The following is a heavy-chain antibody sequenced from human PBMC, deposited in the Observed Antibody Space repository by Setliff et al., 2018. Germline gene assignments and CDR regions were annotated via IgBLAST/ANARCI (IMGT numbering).Heavy chain of an antibody. CDR1: GESFSNNY. Sequence: AETLSLTCSVYGESFSNNYWSWIRQPPGKGLEWIGESNHSGSTSYNPSLKSRLTMSADTSRNQLSLKLTSVTAADTAVYYCARAVPRGATPDYWYFDLWGRGTLVTVSS. CDR3: ARAVPRGATPDYWYFDL. J-gene: IGHJ2*01. V-gene: IGHV4-34*01. CDR2: SNHSGST. D-gene: IGHD2-2*01.